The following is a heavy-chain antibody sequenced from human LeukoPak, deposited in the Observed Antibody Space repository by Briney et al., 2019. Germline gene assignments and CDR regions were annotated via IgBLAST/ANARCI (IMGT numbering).Heavy chain of an antibody. CDR2: IIHIFGTA. J-gene: IGHJ5*02. Sequence: GSSVKVSCKAAGGTFSSYAISWVRQAPGQGLEWMGGIIHIFGTAKYAQKFQGRVTITADESTRTAYMELSSLRSEDTAVYYCARAPSLVVTVSPWLGWFDPWGQGTLVTVSS. CDR1: GGTFSSYA. CDR3: ARAPSLVVTVSPWLGWFDP. D-gene: IGHD2-21*02. V-gene: IGHV1-69*01.